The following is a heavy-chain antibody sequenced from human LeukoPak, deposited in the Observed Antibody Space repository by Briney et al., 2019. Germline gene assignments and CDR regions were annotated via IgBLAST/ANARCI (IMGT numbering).Heavy chain of an antibody. Sequence: PSETLSLTCTVSAGSLTSYHWSWIRQPAGKGLEWIGRIYNTGSTKYNPSLKSRVSMSVDTSMNQFSLKLNSVTAADTAVYYCAGDQGPTISAAGLFDYWGQGILATVSS. CDR3: AGDQGPTISAAGLFDY. V-gene: IGHV4-4*07. D-gene: IGHD6-13*01. CDR1: AGSLTSYH. J-gene: IGHJ4*02. CDR2: IYNTGST.